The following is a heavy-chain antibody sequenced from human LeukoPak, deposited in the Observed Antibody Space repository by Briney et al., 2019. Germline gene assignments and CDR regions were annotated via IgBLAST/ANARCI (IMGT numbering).Heavy chain of an antibody. CDR2: INHSGST. D-gene: IGHD1-14*01. CDR1: GGSFSGYY. CDR3: ARGYNRYQNLGC. Sequence: PSETLSLTCAVYGGSFSGYYWSWIRQPPGKGLEWIGEINHSGSTNYNPSLKSRVTISVDTSKNQFSLKLSSVTAADTAVYYCARGYNRYQNLGCWGQGTLVTVSS. J-gene: IGHJ4*02. V-gene: IGHV4-34*01.